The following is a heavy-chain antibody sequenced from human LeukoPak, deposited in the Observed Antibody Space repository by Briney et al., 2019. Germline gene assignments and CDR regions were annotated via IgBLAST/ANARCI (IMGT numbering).Heavy chain of an antibody. CDR2: VNGDGSDT. V-gene: IGHV3-74*03. D-gene: IGHD6-13*01. J-gene: IGHJ5*01. CDR1: GFTFSNYW. Sequence: HPGGSLRLSCAASGFTFSNYWMYWVRQAPGKGLVWVSRVNGDGSDTTYTDSVKGRFTISRDNAKNTLYLQMNSLRVEDTAVYYCARDIAPDGTVWFDSWGQGTLVTVSS. CDR3: ARDIAPDGTVWFDS.